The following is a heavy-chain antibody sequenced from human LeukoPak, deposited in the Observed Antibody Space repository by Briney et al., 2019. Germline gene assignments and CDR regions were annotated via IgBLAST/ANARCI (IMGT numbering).Heavy chain of an antibody. Sequence: SETLSLTCAVYGGSFSGYYWSWIRQPPGKGLEWIGEINHSESTNYNPSLESRVTISVDTSKNQFSLRLSSVTAADTAVYYCARTYGSGRLYYFDYWGQGTLVTVSS. CDR1: GGSFSGYY. J-gene: IGHJ4*02. V-gene: IGHV4-34*01. CDR3: ARTYGSGRLYYFDY. CDR2: INHSEST. D-gene: IGHD3-10*01.